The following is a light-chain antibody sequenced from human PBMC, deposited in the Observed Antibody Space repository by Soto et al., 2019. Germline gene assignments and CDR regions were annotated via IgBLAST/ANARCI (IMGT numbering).Light chain of an antibody. CDR3: SSYTSTNTPVV. J-gene: IGLJ1*01. Sequence: QSALAQPASVSGSPGQSITISCIGTSSDVGGYNYVSWYQQHPGKVPKLMVYEVSNRPAGVSYRFFGSKSGNTASLRISGLQPEDEADYYCSSYTSTNTPVVFGTGTKAT. CDR2: EVS. V-gene: IGLV2-14*01. CDR1: SSDVGGYNY.